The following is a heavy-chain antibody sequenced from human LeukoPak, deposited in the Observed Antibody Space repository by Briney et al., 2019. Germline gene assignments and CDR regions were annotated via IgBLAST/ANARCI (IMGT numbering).Heavy chain of an antibody. CDR2: IYYSKNT. CDR3: VSPRGFSYGYFDY. J-gene: IGHJ4*02. Sequence: PSETLSLTCTVSGGSISSGSAYWGWIRQPPGKGLEWIGSIYYSKNTYYNPSLKSRVTISADTSKNQFSLTLGSVSATDTAVYYCVSPRGFSYGYFDYWGQGTLVTVSS. D-gene: IGHD5-18*01. CDR1: GGSISSGSAY. V-gene: IGHV4-39*01.